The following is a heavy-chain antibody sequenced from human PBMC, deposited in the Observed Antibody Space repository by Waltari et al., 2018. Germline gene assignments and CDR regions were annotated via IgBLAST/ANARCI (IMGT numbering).Heavy chain of an antibody. CDR3: AKTDDSHDWFDP. CDR2: IYSGGST. D-gene: IGHD2-15*01. V-gene: IGHV3-23*03. CDR1: GFTFSSYA. J-gene: IGHJ5*02. Sequence: EVQLLESGGGLVQPGGSLRLSCAASGFTFSSYAMSWVRQAPGKGLEWVSVIYSGGSTYYADSVKGRFTISRDNSKNTLYLQMNSLRAEDTAVDYCAKTDDSHDWFDPWGQGTLVTVSS.